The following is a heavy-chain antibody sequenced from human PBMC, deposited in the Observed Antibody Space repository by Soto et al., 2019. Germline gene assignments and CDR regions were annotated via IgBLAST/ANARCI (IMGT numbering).Heavy chain of an antibody. CDR3: ARDNNWSYDY. Sequence: PGGSLRLSCATSGFTFSNYGIHWVRQAPGKGLVWVSHIGPDGSSTRDADSVQGRFTISRDNARNTLYLQMNSLRDEDTAVYYCARDNNWSYDYWGQGILVTVSS. CDR1: GFTFSNYG. V-gene: IGHV3-74*01. D-gene: IGHD1-1*01. J-gene: IGHJ4*02. CDR2: IGPDGSST.